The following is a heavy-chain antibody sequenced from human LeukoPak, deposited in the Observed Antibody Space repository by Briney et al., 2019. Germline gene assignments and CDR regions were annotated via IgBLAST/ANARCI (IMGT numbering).Heavy chain of an antibody. CDR2: ISYDGSNK. CDR3: ASNPRRAYWFDP. D-gene: IGHD6-6*01. CDR1: GFTFSNYG. Sequence: GGSLRLSCAASGFTFSNYGMHWVRQAPGKGLEWVAVISYDGSNKYYADSVKGRFTISRDNSKNTLYLQMNSLRAEDTAVYYCASNPRRAYWFDPWGQGTLVTVSS. J-gene: IGHJ5*02. V-gene: IGHV3-30*03.